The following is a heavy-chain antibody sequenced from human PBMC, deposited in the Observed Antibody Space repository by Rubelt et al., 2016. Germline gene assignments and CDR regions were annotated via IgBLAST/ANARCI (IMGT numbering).Heavy chain of an antibody. J-gene: IGHJ4*02. CDR1: GGSISSYY. Sequence: ESGPGLVKPSETLSLTCTVSGGSISSYYWSWIRQPAGKGLEWIGRIYTSGSTNYNPSLKSRVTMSVDTSKNQFSLKLRSVTAADTAVYYCAGGDPARGSRTVTLDYWGQGTLVTVSS. V-gene: IGHV4-4*07. D-gene: IGHD4-17*01. CDR2: IYTSGST. CDR3: AGGDPARGSRTVTLDY.